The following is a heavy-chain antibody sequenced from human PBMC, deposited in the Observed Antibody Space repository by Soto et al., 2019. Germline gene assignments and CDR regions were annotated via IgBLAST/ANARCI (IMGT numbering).Heavy chain of an antibody. CDR3: ARHGDPPPYYYSGMDV. CDR2: IIPIFDTA. D-gene: IGHD4-17*01. Sequence: QVQLVQSGAEVKKPGSSVKVSCKASGGTFSSYAISWLRQAPGQGLEWMGGIIPIFDTADYAQKCQGRVTITSHESTSTAYMELSSLRSEDTAVYYCARHGDPPPYYYSGMDVWGQGTTVTVSS. CDR1: GGTFSSYA. V-gene: IGHV1-69*05. J-gene: IGHJ6*02.